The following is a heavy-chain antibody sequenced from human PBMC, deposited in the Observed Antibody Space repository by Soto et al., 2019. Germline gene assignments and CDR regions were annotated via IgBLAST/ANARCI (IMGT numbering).Heavy chain of an antibody. J-gene: IGHJ4*02. CDR1: GFTFSNFG. CDR2: ITYTGSSK. D-gene: IGHD3-16*01. Sequence: GGSLRLSCAASGFTFSNFGMLWVRQAPGKGLAWVAAITYTGSSKYYADSVKGRFTISRDTSTNTLFLQMSSLRPEDTAAYYCARFWGPMASLVDDFWGQGTLVTVSS. V-gene: IGHV3-30*03. CDR3: ARFWGPMASLVDDF.